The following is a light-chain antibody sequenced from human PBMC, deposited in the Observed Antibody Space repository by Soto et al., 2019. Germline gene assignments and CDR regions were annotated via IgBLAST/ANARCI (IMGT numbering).Light chain of an antibody. V-gene: IGKV3-20*01. CDR3: QQYGSSPLT. J-gene: IGKJ4*01. CDR2: GAS. Sequence: EIVLTQSPGTLSLSPGERATLSCRASQSVNNNYLAWYQQKPGQAPRLLIYGASRRATGITDRLSGSGSGTAVTLSISRMEPEHFAVYSCQQYGSSPLTFGGGTKVEIK. CDR1: QSVNNNY.